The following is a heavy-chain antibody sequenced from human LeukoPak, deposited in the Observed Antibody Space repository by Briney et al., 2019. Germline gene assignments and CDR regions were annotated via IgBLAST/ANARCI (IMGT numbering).Heavy chain of an antibody. D-gene: IGHD6-19*01. J-gene: IGHJ4*02. V-gene: IGHV4-34*01. CDR1: GGSFSGYY. CDR3: ARMTSSGWYAAGYYFDY. Sequence: SETLSLTCAVYGGSFSGYYWSWIRQPPGKGLEWIGEINRSGTTNYNPSLKSRVTISVDTSKNQFSLKMSSVTAADTAAYYCARMTSSGWYAAGYYFDYWGQGTLVTVSS. CDR2: INRSGTT.